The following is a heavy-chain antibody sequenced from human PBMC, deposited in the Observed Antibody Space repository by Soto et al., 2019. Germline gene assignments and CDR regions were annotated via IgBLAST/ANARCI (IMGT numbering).Heavy chain of an antibody. CDR3: ARGSGLRFLEWLLIDY. D-gene: IGHD3-3*01. Sequence: SETLSLTCAVYGGSFSGYYWSWIRQPPGKGLEWIGEINHSGSTNYNPSLKSRVTISVDTSKNQFSLKLSSVTAADTAVYYCARGSGLRFLEWLLIDYWGQGTLVTVSS. V-gene: IGHV4-34*01. CDR2: INHSGST. J-gene: IGHJ4*02. CDR1: GGSFSGYY.